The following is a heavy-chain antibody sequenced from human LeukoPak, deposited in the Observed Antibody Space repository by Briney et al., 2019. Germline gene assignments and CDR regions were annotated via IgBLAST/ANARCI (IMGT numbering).Heavy chain of an antibody. J-gene: IGHJ4*02. V-gene: IGHV3-74*01. D-gene: IGHD6-13*01. CDR2: INSDGSST. Sequence: GGSLRLSCAASGFTFSSYWMHWVRQAPGKGLVWVSRINSDGSSTSYADSVKGRFTISRDNAKNTLYLQMNSLRAEDTAVYYCAISAAGGCFVYWGQETLVTVSS. CDR1: GFTFSSYW. CDR3: AISAAGGCFVY.